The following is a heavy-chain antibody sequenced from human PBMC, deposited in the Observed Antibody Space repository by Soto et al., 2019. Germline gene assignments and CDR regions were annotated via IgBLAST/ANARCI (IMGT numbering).Heavy chain of an antibody. CDR1: GYTFTSYG. D-gene: IGHD2-2*01. CDR2: INPNSGGT. CDR3: ARDSVGYCSSTSCYSYYYYYYGMDV. Sequence: EASVKVSCKASGYTFTSYGISWVRQAPGQGLEWMGRINPNSGGTNYAQKFQGRVTMTRDTSISTAYMELSRLRSDDTAVYYCARDSVGYCSSTSCYSYYYYYYGMDVWGQGTTVTVSS. V-gene: IGHV1-2*06. J-gene: IGHJ6*02.